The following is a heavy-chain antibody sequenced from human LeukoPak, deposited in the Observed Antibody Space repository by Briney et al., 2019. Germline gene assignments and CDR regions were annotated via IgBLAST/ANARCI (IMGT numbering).Heavy chain of an antibody. CDR3: AKAKRAGVIRGVPNAFDI. V-gene: IGHV3-7*03. D-gene: IGHD3-10*01. J-gene: IGHJ3*02. Sequence: GGSLRLSCAASGFTFSSYWMSWVRQAPGKGLEWVANIKQDGSEKYYVDSVKGRFTISRDNAKNSLYLQMNSLRPEDTALYYCAKAKRAGVIRGVPNAFDIWGQGTVVTVSS. CDR1: GFTFSSYW. CDR2: IKQDGSEK.